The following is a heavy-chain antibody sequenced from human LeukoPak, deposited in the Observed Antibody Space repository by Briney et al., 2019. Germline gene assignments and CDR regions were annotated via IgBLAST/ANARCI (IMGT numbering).Heavy chain of an antibody. Sequence: SVTLSLTCGVSGTSFSPYYWSWIRQTPGKGMEWIGEVNHSGYTNMNPSLKSRVTISVDTSKNQFSLRMSTVTAADTAVYFCARMTTGHDYWGQGTLVTVSS. CDR2: VNHSGYT. D-gene: IGHD4-17*01. V-gene: IGHV4-34*01. J-gene: IGHJ4*02. CDR3: ARMTTGHDY. CDR1: GTSFSPYY.